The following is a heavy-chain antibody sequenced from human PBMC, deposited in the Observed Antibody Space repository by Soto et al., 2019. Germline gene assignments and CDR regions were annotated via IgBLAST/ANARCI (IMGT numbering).Heavy chain of an antibody. CDR3: ERLRWESLELQPFDS. CDR1: GGSFSGYY. Sequence: ASETLSLTCAVYGGSFSGYYGSWIRQPPGKGLEWIGEINHSGSTNYNPSLKSRVTISVDTSKNQFSLKLTSATAADTAVYYCERLRWESLELQPFDSCGQGTLVTVXS. D-gene: IGHD1-7*01. V-gene: IGHV4-34*01. J-gene: IGHJ4*02. CDR2: INHSGST.